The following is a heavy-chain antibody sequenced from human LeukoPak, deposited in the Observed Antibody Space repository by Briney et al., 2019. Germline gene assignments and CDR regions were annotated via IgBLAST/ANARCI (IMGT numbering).Heavy chain of an antibody. D-gene: IGHD1-26*01. Sequence: SVKVSCKASGGTFSSYAISWVRQAPGQGLEWMGRIIPIFGTANYAQKFQGRVTITTDESTSTAYMELSSLRSEDTAVYYCARGEGAGGIGYMDVWGKGTTVTVSS. CDR3: ARGEGAGGIGYMDV. J-gene: IGHJ6*03. CDR2: IIPIFGTA. CDR1: GGTFSSYA. V-gene: IGHV1-69*05.